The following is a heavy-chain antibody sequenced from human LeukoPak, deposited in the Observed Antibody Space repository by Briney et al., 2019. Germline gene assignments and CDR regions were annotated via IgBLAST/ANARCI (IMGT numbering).Heavy chain of an antibody. CDR3: AREVGYSGYADYFDY. D-gene: IGHD5-12*01. Sequence: KPSETLSLTCAVYGGSFSGYYWSWIRQPPGKGLEWIGEINHSGSTNYNPSLESRVTLSVDTSKNQFSLRLSSVTAADTAVYYCAREVGYSGYADYFDYWGQGILVTVSS. V-gene: IGHV4-34*01. CDR1: GGSFSGYY. CDR2: INHSGST. J-gene: IGHJ4*02.